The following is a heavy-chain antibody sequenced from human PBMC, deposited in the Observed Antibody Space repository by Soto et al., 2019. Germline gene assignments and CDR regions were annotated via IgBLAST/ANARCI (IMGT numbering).Heavy chain of an antibody. CDR2: IIPIFDTA. J-gene: IGHJ6*03. CDR1: GGTFSSYA. Sequence: SVKVSCKTSGGTFSSYAISWVRKAPGQWLEWMGGIIPIFDTANYAQKFQGRVTITADESTSTAYMELRGLRSDDTAVYYCARVRQLVGYFYYYMDVWGKGTTVTVSS. D-gene: IGHD6-6*01. CDR3: ARVRQLVGYFYYYMDV. V-gene: IGHV1-69*13.